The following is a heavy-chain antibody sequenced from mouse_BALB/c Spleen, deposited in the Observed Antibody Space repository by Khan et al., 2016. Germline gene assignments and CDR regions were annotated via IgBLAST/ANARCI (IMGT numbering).Heavy chain of an antibody. CDR2: ISYSGNT. V-gene: IGHV3-8*02. CDR1: GDSITSGF. D-gene: IGHD2-3*01. CDR3: TQCSLFYFDY. Sequence: EVQLQESGPSLVKPSQTLSLTCSVTGDSITSGFWNWIRKFPGNKLEYMGYISYSGNTFYNPSLKSRISITRDTSKNQYSLQLNSVTTEDTATYYCTQCSLFYFDYWGQGTTLTVSS. J-gene: IGHJ2*01.